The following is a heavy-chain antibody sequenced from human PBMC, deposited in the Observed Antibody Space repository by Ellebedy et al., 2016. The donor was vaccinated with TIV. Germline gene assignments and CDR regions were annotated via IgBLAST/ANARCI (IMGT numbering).Heavy chain of an antibody. Sequence: GESLKISCAASGFTFSSHYTPWVLQPIGKGLECVSGIISAGDTYYLGSVKVRFIISRDSAKNSLYLQMNSLRAEDTAVYYCARATSGFDYWGQGTLATGS. V-gene: IGHV3-13*01. D-gene: IGHD5-24*01. CDR2: IISAGDT. J-gene: IGHJ4*02. CDR3: ARATSGFDY. CDR1: GFTFSSHY.